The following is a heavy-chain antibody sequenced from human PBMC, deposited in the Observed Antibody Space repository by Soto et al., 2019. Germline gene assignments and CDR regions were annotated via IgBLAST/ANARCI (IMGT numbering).Heavy chain of an antibody. CDR3: ARGLITGSHYSGGWYYFDS. D-gene: IGHD6-19*01. J-gene: IGHJ4*02. V-gene: IGHV4-30-2*01. Sequence: SETLSLTCAVSGGSISSGGYSWSWIRQPPGKGLEWIGYIYHSGSTYYNPSLKSRVTISVDRSKNQFSLELSSVTAADTAVYYCARGLITGSHYSGGWYYFDSWVQGTQVTVSS. CDR1: GGSISSGGYS. CDR2: IYHSGST.